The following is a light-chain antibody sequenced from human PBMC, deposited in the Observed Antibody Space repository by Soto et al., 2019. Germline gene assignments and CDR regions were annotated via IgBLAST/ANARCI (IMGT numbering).Light chain of an antibody. CDR3: QQDCSSPRT. CDR1: QSVSSSY. Sequence: EIVLTQSPGTLSLSPGERATLSCRASQSVSSSYLAWYQQKPGQAPRLLIYGASSRATGIPDRLSGSGCGTDFTLTISRLEPEDVAVYYCQQDCSSPRTFGQGTRLEIK. J-gene: IGKJ5*01. CDR2: GAS. V-gene: IGKV3-20*01.